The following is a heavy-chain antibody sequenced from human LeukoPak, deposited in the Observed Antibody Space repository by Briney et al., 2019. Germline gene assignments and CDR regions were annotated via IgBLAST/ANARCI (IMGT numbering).Heavy chain of an antibody. CDR1: GFTFSSYS. CDR3: ARVGTYCSSTSCQDY. D-gene: IGHD2-2*01. J-gene: IGHJ4*02. CDR2: ISSSSSYI. Sequence: GGSLRLSCAASGFTFSSYSMNWVRQAPGKGLEGVSSISSSSSYIYYADSVKGRFTISRDNAKNSLYLQMNSLRAEDTAVYYCARVGTYCSSTSCQDYWGQGTLVTVSS. V-gene: IGHV3-21*01.